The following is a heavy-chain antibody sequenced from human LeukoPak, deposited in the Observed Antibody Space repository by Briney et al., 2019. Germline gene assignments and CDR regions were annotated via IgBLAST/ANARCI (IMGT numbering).Heavy chain of an antibody. V-gene: IGHV3-23*01. CDR2: ISGSGGST. Sequence: GGSLTLSCAAPGFTLSSYAMSWVRQAPGRGLEWVSAISGSGGSTYYADSVKGRFTISRDNSKNTLYQQMNSLKAEDTAVYYCAKDWGRHLGELLSAVGYWGQGTLVTVSS. CDR3: AKDWGRHLGELLSAVGY. J-gene: IGHJ4*02. CDR1: GFTLSSYA. D-gene: IGHD3-10*01.